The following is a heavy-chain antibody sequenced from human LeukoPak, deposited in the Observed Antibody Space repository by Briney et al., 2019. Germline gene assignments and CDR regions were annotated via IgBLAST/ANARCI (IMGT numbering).Heavy chain of an antibody. Sequence: SETLSLTCTVSGNSFGDYDWSWIRQPAGKGLEWIGRIYRSGSTTYNPSLKSRVTMSVDTSKSQFSLNLMSVTAADTAVYYCTRDTGTTGEVKFDPWGQGTLVTVSS. CDR2: IYRSGST. CDR1: GNSFGDYD. J-gene: IGHJ5*02. D-gene: IGHD4-17*01. V-gene: IGHV4-4*07. CDR3: TRDTGTTGEVKFDP.